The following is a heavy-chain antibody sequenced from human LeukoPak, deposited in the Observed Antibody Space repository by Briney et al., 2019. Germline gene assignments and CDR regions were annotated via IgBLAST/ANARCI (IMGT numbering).Heavy chain of an antibody. CDR2: IYYTGST. D-gene: IGHD3-10*01. Sequence: SETLSLTCTVSGGSISSGSYYWVWIRQPPGKGLEWIANIYYTGSTYYDPSLKSRVTISVDTSKDQFSLKLSSVTAADTAVYYCARDSSHRALNTFDIWGQGTMVTVSS. V-gene: IGHV4-39*07. CDR3: ARDSSHRALNTFDI. CDR1: GGSISSGSYY. J-gene: IGHJ3*02.